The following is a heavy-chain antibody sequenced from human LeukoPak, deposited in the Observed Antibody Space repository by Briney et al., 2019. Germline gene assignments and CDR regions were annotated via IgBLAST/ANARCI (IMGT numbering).Heavy chain of an antibody. CDR2: IWYDGSNK. D-gene: IGHD2-2*03. Sequence: GGSLRLSCAASGFTFSSFGMHWVRQAPGKGLEWVAVIWYDGSNKYYADSVKGRFTISRDNSKNTLYLQMNSLRAEDTAVYYCAKDLGIVVVPAAIAGFDYWGQGTLVTVSS. V-gene: IGHV3-30*02. CDR1: GFTFSSFG. J-gene: IGHJ4*02. CDR3: AKDLGIVVVPAAIAGFDY.